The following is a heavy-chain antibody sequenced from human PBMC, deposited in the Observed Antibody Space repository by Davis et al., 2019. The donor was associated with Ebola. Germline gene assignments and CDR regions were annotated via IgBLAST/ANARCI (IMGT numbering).Heavy chain of an antibody. Sequence: GGSLRLSCAASGFTFSNAWMSWVRQAPGKGLEWVGRIKSKTDGGTTDYAAPVKGRFTISRDDSKNTLYLQMNSLKTEDTAVYYCTTEGLMATKWIDYWGQGTLVTVSS. D-gene: IGHD5-24*01. CDR2: IKSKTDGGTT. CDR3: TTEGLMATKWIDY. CDR1: GFTFSNAW. V-gene: IGHV3-15*01. J-gene: IGHJ4*02.